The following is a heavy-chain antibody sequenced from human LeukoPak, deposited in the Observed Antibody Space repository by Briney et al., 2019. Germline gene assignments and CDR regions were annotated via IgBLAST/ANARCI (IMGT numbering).Heavy chain of an antibody. J-gene: IGHJ4*02. CDR3: ARVKSKVRGVIKYYFDY. CDR1: GYTFTSYD. V-gene: IGHV1-8*01. Sequence: ASVKVSCKASGYTFTSYDINWVRQATGQGLEWMGWMNPNSGNTGYAQKFQGRVTMTRNTSISTAYMGLSSLRSEDTAVYYCARVKSKVRGVIKYYFDYWGQGTLVTVSS. D-gene: IGHD3-10*01. CDR2: MNPNSGNT.